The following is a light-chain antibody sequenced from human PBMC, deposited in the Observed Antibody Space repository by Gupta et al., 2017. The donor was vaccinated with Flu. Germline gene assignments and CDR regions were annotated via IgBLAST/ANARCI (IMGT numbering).Light chain of an antibody. V-gene: IGLV2-11*01. Sequence: QSALTQPRSVSGSPGQSVTISCTGTSSDIGYYDYVSWFQQHPGKAPKLIIYDVTKRSSGVPARCSGSKAGYTASLTISGRQAEDEADYHCCSFAGSYTVVFGGGTKLTVL. CDR3: CSFAGSYTVV. J-gene: IGLJ2*01. CDR1: SSDIGYYDY. CDR2: DVT.